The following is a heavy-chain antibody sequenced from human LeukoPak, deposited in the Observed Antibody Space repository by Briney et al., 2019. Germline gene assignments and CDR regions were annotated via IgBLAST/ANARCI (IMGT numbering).Heavy chain of an antibody. J-gene: IGHJ4*02. CDR2: IGGSSGST. CDR1: GFTFSSYA. CDR3: AKGVSSPLYYFDY. D-gene: IGHD6-13*01. V-gene: IGHV3-23*01. Sequence: GGSLRLSCAASGFTFSSYAMRWVRQAPGKGLEWGSSIGGSSGSTYYADSVKGRFTNSRDNSKNTLYLQMNSLRAEDTAVYYCAKGVSSPLYYFDYWGQGTLVTVSS.